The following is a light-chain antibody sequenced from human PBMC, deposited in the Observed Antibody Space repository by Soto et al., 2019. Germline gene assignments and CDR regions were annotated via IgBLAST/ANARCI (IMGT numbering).Light chain of an antibody. V-gene: IGKV1-39*01. CDR1: QSMSNY. CDR3: QQIFITPYT. Sequence: DIQMTQSPSSLSASVGDSVTITCLARQSMSNYLQGYQQKPGKAPNLLIYDGSSLQGGVPSRFRGSGSGTDFTLTISSLQPEEFATYYCQQIFITPYTFGQGTRLEIK. CDR2: DGS. J-gene: IGKJ2*01.